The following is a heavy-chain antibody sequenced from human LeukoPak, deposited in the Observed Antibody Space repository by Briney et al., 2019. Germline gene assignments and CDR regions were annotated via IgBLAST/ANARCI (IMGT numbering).Heavy chain of an antibody. CDR3: TRDLSLIVVVPAANFDY. J-gene: IGHJ4*02. Sequence: GGSLRLSCTASGFTFGDYAMSWFRQAPGKGLEWEGFIRSKAYGGTTEYAASVKGRFTISRDNSKSIAYLQMNSLKTEDTAVYYCTRDLSLIVVVPAANFDYWGQGTLVTVSS. D-gene: IGHD2-2*01. V-gene: IGHV3-49*03. CDR1: GFTFGDYA. CDR2: IRSKAYGGTT.